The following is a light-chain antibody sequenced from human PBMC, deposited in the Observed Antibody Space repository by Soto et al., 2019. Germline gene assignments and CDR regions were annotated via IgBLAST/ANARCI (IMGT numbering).Light chain of an antibody. CDR2: DVS. V-gene: IGKV3-11*01. Sequence: EIVLTQSPATLSLSPGERATLSCRASQRIGTFLGWYQQKPGQAPRLLIYDVSNRATGVPARFSGSGSGTDFTLTISSVEPEDFAVYYCQQRSNWPRWPLAFGGGTKV. CDR3: QQRSNWPRWPLA. J-gene: IGKJ4*01. CDR1: QRIGTF.